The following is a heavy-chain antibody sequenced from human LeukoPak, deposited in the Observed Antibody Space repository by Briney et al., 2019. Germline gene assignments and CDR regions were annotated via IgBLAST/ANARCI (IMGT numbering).Heavy chain of an antibody. J-gene: IGHJ4*02. CDR3: AKDRYSSSWYFDY. CDR1: GFTFSSYA. CDR2: ISGSGGST. V-gene: IGHV3-23*01. Sequence: GGSLRPSRAASGFTFSSYAMSWVRQAPGKGLEWVSAISGSGGSTYYADSVKGRFTISRDNSKNTLYLQMNSLRAEDTAVYYCAKDRYSSSWYFDYWGQGTLVTVSS. D-gene: IGHD6-13*01.